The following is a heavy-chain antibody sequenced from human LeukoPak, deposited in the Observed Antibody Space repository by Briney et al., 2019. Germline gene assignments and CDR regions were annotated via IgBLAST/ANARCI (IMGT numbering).Heavy chain of an antibody. J-gene: IGHJ6*02. V-gene: IGHV3-11*01. CDR2: ISNSGSTV. CDR3: ALGTINKDYYFGMDV. CDR1: GFTFSDYY. D-gene: IGHD2-8*01. Sequence: GGSLRLSCAASGFTFSDYYMTWLRQAPGKGLEWLSYISNSGSTVFYADSVKGRFTVSRDSAKRSLYLQIESLRDDDTAVYHCALGTINKDYYFGMDVWGQGTTVTVSS.